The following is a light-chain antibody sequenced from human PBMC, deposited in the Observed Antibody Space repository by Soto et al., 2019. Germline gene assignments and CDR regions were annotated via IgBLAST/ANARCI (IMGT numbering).Light chain of an antibody. Sequence: QSVLTQPASVSGSPGQSITISCTGTSSDVGACNYVSWYQQHPGKAPKLVIYEVSNRPSGVSNRFSGSKSGNMASLTISGLQAEDEADYYCSSYTSTSTVVFGGGTKLTVL. CDR3: SSYTSTSTVV. CDR1: SSDVGACNY. V-gene: IGLV2-14*01. CDR2: EVS. J-gene: IGLJ2*01.